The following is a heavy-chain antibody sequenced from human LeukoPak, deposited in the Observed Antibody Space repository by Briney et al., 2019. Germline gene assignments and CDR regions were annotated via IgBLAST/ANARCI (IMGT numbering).Heavy chain of an antibody. D-gene: IGHD2-2*01. J-gene: IGHJ4*02. V-gene: IGHV3-7*04. Sequence: GGSVSLLCAVSVFTYCHFCVRCVRGSPGEGVEGVAKIDQFGNEKYRVDSVKVRYHLSRDNTKNSQYLQMNSLRADDTAVYYCAREVREVPHWGEGTLVTLSS. CDR2: IDQFGNEK. CDR1: VFTYCHFC. CDR3: AREVREVPH.